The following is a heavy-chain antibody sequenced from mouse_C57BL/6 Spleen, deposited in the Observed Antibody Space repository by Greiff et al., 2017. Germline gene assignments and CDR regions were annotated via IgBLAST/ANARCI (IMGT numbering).Heavy chain of an antibody. CDR2: IDPSDSYT. V-gene: IGHV1-50*01. CDR1: GYTFTSYW. Sequence: VKLQQPGAELVKPGASVKLSCKASGYTFTSYWMQWVKQRPGQGLEWIGEIDPSDSYTNYNQKFKGKATLTVDTSSSTAYMQLSSLTSEDSAVYYCARSPYYYGSSPYAMDYWGQGTSVTVSS. J-gene: IGHJ4*01. CDR3: ARSPYYYGSSPYAMDY. D-gene: IGHD1-1*01.